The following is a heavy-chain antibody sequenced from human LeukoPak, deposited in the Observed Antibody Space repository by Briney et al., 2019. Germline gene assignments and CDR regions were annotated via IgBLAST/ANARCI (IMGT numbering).Heavy chain of an antibody. J-gene: IGHJ4*02. V-gene: IGHV4-34*01. D-gene: IGHD5-24*01. CDR3: ARRRDGYNY. CDR1: GGSFSGYY. Sequence: PSETLSLTCAVYGGSFSGYYWSWIRQPPGKGLEWIGEINHSGSTNYNPSLKSRVTISVDTSKNQFSLKLSSVTAADTAAYYCARRRDGYNYWGQGTLVTVSS. CDR2: INHSGST.